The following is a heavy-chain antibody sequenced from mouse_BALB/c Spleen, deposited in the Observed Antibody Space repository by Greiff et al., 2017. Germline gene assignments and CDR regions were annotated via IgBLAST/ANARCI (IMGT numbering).Heavy chain of an antibody. D-gene: IGHD1-1*01. Sequence: EVQLQESGPGLVKPSQSLSLTCSVTGYSITSGYYWNWIRQFPGNKLEWMGDISYDGSNNYNPSLKNRISITRDTSKNQFFLKLNSVTTEDTATYYCARGDYYGRVFYAMDYWGQGTSVTVSS. V-gene: IGHV3-6*02. CDR3: ARGDYYGRVFYAMDY. CDR1: GYSITSGYY. J-gene: IGHJ4*01. CDR2: ISYDGSN.